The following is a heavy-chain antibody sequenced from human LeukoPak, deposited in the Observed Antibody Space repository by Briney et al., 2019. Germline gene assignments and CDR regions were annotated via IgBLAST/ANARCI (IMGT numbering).Heavy chain of an antibody. V-gene: IGHV3-23*01. J-gene: IGHJ4*02. CDR3: AKLSCGGDCPFDY. D-gene: IGHD2-21*02. Sequence: PGGSLRLSCAASGFTFSNYALSWVRQAPGKGLEWVSTITSSGGNTYYAASVKGRFTISRDNSKNTLYVQMNSLRAEDTALYFCAKLSCGGDCPFDYWGQGTLVTVSS. CDR1: GFTFSNYA. CDR2: ITSSGGNT.